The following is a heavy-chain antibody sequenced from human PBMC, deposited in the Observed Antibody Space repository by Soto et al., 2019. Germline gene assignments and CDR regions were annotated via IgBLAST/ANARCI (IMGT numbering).Heavy chain of an antibody. D-gene: IGHD1-26*01. V-gene: IGHV1-18*01. Sequence: ASVKVSCKASGYTFTNSGISWVRQAPGQGLEWMGWISTDNGNTNYAQHLQGRASMTTDTSTSTAYMDLRSLRSEDTALYSCAKFGWGGSYSESHASDIWGQGTMVTVSS. CDR1: GYTFTNSG. J-gene: IGHJ3*02. CDR3: AKFGWGGSYSESHASDI. CDR2: ISTDNGNT.